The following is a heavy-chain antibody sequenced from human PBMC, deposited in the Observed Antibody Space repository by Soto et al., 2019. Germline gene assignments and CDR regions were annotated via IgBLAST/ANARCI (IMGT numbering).Heavy chain of an antibody. CDR3: ARDTNWRIDY. Sequence: EVQLVESGGGLVQPGGSLRLSCAASGFTFSNYWMIWVRQAPGKGLEWVANINKDGVDTYYVDSVTGRFTISRDNAKNSLSLQMNSLRAEDTAVYYCARDTNWRIDYWGQGTLVTVST. CDR2: INKDGVDT. D-gene: IGHD1-1*01. V-gene: IGHV3-7*01. J-gene: IGHJ4*02. CDR1: GFTFSNYW.